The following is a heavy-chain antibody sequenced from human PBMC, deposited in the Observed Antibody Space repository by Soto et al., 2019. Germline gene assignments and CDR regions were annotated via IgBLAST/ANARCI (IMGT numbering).Heavy chain of an antibody. V-gene: IGHV1-69*13. CDR1: GGTFSSYA. J-gene: IGHJ4*02. CDR2: IIPIFGTA. D-gene: IGHD5-12*01. Sequence: SVKVSCKASGGTFSSYAISWVRQAPGQGLEWMGGIIPIFGTANYAQKFQGRVAITAEESTSTAYMELSSLRSEDTAVYYCARGEMATITYLAYSGQGTLVTVST. CDR3: ARGEMATITYLAY.